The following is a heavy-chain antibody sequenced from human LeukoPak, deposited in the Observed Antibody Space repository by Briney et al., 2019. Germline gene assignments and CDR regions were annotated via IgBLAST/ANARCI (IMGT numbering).Heavy chain of an antibody. Sequence: SGGSLRLSCAASGFTFSSYSMNWVRQAPGKGLESVSSISSSSSYIYYADSVKGRFTISRDNAKNSLYLQMNSLRAEDTAVYYCARALVVAAQPFDYWGQGTLVTVSS. CDR3: ARALVVAAQPFDY. CDR2: ISSSSSYI. J-gene: IGHJ4*02. CDR1: GFTFSSYS. D-gene: IGHD2-15*01. V-gene: IGHV3-21*01.